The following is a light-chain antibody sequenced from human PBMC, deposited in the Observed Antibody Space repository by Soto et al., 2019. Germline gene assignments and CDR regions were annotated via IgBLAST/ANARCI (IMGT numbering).Light chain of an antibody. CDR3: RSYSTSFFYV. CDR2: GVT. Sequence: QSLLRQAASVCGSRGQSITISCTGTSSDVRAYNYVSWYQQHPGEAPKLIIYGVTNRPSGVSYRFSGSKSDYTASLTISGLQADDEADYYCRSYSTSFFYVFGTGTKVTVL. CDR1: SSDVRAYNY. J-gene: IGLJ1*01. V-gene: IGLV2-14*01.